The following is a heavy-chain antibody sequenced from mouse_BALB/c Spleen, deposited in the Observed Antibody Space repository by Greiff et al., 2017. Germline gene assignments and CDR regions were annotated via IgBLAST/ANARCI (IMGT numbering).Heavy chain of an antibody. CDR3: ARYLIYDGYYDAMDY. Sequence: VQLQQPGAELVKPGASVKLSCTASGFNIKDTYMHWVKQRPEQGLEWIGRIDPANGNTKYDPKFQGKATITADTSSNTAYLQLSSLTSEDTAVYYCARYLIYDGYYDAMDYWGQGTSVTVSS. D-gene: IGHD2-3*01. V-gene: IGHV14-3*02. CDR1: GFNIKDTY. CDR2: IDPANGNT. J-gene: IGHJ4*01.